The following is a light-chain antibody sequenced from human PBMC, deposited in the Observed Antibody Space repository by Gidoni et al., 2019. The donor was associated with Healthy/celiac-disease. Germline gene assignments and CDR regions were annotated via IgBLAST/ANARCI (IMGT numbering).Light chain of an antibody. J-gene: IGKJ4*01. V-gene: IGKV1-39*01. CDR3: QQSYSTPT. CDR1: QSISSY. Sequence: DSQMTQSPSSLSASVGDRDTITCRASQSISSYLNWYQQKPGKAPKLLIYAASSLQSGDPSRFSGSGSETDFTLTISSLQPEDFATYYCQQSYSTPTFGGGTKVEIK. CDR2: AAS.